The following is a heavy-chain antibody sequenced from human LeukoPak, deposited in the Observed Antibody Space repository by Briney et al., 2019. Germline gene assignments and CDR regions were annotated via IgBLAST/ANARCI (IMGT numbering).Heavy chain of an antibody. CDR2: ISYDGSNK. J-gene: IGHJ4*02. CDR3: ARTYYDILTAYNPYFDY. Sequence: PGGSLRLSCAASGFTFSSYAMHWVRQAPGKGLEWVAVISYDGSNKYYADSVKGRFTISRDNAENSLYLQMNSLRAEDTAVYYCARTYYDILTAYNPYFDYWGQGTLVTVSS. D-gene: IGHD3-9*01. CDR1: GFTFSSYA. V-gene: IGHV3-30*04.